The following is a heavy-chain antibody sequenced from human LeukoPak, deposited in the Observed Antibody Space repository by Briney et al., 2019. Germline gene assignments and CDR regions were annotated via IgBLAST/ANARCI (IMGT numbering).Heavy chain of an antibody. CDR3: ARDIPFLFLDAGCRVVSDY. CDR1: GYTFTSYG. D-gene: IGHD3-3*01. CDR2: ISAYNGNT. J-gene: IGHJ4*02. Sequence: ASVKVSCKASGYTFTSYGISWVRQAPGQGLEWMGWISAYNGNTNYAQKLQGRVTMTTDTSTSTAYMELRSLRSDDTAVYYCARDIPFLFLDAGCRVVSDYWGQGTLVTVSS. V-gene: IGHV1-18*01.